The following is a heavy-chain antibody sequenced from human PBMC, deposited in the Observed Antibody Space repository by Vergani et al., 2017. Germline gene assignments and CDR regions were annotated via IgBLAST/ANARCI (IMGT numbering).Heavy chain of an antibody. CDR2: IWYDGSNK. D-gene: IGHD2-2*01. Sequence: QVQLLESGGGVVQPGRSLRLSCAASGFTFSSYGMHWVRQAPGKGLEWVAVIWYDGSNKYYADSVKGRFTISRDNSKNTLYLQMNSLRAEDTAVYYCARDPDIVVVPAALPLEGDDAFDIWGQGTMVTVSS. V-gene: IGHV3-33*01. CDR1: GFTFSSYG. J-gene: IGHJ3*02. CDR3: ARDPDIVVVPAALPLEGDDAFDI.